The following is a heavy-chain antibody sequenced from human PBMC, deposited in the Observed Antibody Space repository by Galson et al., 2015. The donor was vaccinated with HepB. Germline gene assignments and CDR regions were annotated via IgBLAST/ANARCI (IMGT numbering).Heavy chain of an antibody. D-gene: IGHD3-22*01. V-gene: IGHV1-18*04. CDR1: GYTFTSYG. Sequence: SVKVSCKASGYTFTSYGISWVRQAPGQGLEWMGWISAYNGNTNYAQKLQGRVTMTTDTSTSTAYMELRSLRSDDTAVYYCARKWLLGSGSRYFDYWGQGTLVTVSS. CDR3: ARKWLLGSGSRYFDY. J-gene: IGHJ4*02. CDR2: ISAYNGNT.